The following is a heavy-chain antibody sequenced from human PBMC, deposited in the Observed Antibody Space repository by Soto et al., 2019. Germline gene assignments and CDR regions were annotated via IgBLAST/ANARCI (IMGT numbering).Heavy chain of an antibody. D-gene: IGHD3-16*02. CDR3: ARGQGRESNRSYYYYGMDV. CDR1: GFTFSSYG. J-gene: IGHJ6*02. CDR2: IWYDGSNK. Sequence: QVQLVESGGGVVQPGRSLRLSCAASGFTFSSYGMHWVRQAPGKGLEWVAVIWYDGSNKYYADSVKGRFTISRDNSKNTLYLQMNSLRAEDTAVYYCARGQGRESNRSYYYYGMDVWGQGTTVTVSS. V-gene: IGHV3-33*01.